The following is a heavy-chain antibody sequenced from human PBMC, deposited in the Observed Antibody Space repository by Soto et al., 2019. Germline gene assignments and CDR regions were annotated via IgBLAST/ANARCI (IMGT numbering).Heavy chain of an antibody. D-gene: IGHD2-15*01. CDR2: IYHSGST. Sequence: SETLSLTCAVSGYSISSGYYWGWIRQPPGKGLEWIGSIYHSGSTYYNPSLKSRVTISVDTSKNQFSLKLSSVTAADTAVYYCARIGLGYCSGGSCSGAFSWYDPWGQGTLVTVSS. V-gene: IGHV4-38-2*01. CDR3: ARIGLGYCSGGSCSGAFSWYDP. J-gene: IGHJ5*02. CDR1: GYSISSGYY.